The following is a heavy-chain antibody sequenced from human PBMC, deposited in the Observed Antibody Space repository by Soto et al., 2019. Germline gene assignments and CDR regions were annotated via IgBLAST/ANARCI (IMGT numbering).Heavy chain of an antibody. V-gene: IGHV3-72*01. CDR2: TRNKANSYTT. J-gene: IGHJ5*02. Sequence: GGSLRLSCAASGFTLSDHYMDWVRQAPGKGLEWVGRTRNKANSYTTEYAASVKGRFTISRDDSKNSLYLQMNSLRAEDTAVYYCVRDLGRYCNAGTCYSAWGQGALVTVSS. D-gene: IGHD2-15*01. CDR1: GFTLSDHY. CDR3: VRDLGRYCNAGTCYSA.